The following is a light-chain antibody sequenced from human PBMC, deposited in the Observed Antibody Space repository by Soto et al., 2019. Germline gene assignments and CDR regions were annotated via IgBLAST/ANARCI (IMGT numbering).Light chain of an antibody. CDR2: DAS. Sequence: DTKLTQSPSFLSASVGDRVTIPCRASQSIDNWLAWYQQKPGKAPKLLIYDASTLESGVSSGFSGSGSGTEFTLTISSLRPDDFATYYCQHYDTFPYTFGQGTKVDIK. CDR3: QHYDTFPYT. CDR1: QSIDNW. J-gene: IGKJ2*01. V-gene: IGKV1-5*01.